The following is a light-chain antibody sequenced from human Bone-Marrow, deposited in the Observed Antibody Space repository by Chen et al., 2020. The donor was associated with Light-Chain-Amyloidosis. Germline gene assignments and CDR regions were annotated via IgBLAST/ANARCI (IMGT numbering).Light chain of an antibody. CDR1: SSDVGGYKY. CDR3: CSYAGRNNEVV. J-gene: IGLJ2*01. V-gene: IGLV2-8*01. Sequence: QSALTQSASASGSPGQSITISCTGTSSDVGGYKYVSWYQQYPGKAPTLIIFQVDKRPSGVPDRYAGSRSGNTASLTVSGLQAEDEADYYCCSYAGRNNEVVFGGGTKLTVL. CDR2: QVD.